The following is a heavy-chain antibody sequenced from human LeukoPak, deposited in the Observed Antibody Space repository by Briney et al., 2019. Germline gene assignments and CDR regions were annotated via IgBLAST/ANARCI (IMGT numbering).Heavy chain of an antibody. CDR3: ARGMDY. CDR1: GFTFNNYW. V-gene: IGHV3-7*03. Sequence: PGGSLRLSCAASGFTFNNYWMTWVRQAPGKGLEWVVNIKQDGSEKYYVDSVKGRFTISRDNAKNSLYLQMNSLRAEDTAMYYCARGMDYWGQGTLVTVSS. J-gene: IGHJ4*02. CDR2: IKQDGSEK.